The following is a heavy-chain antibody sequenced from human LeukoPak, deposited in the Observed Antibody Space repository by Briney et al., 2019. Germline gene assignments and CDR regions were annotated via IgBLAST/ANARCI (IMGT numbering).Heavy chain of an antibody. CDR1: GFTFSGSA. J-gene: IGHJ6*03. CDR3: TREGRYSSSWVYYYYMDV. Sequence: GGSLRLSCAASGFTFSGSAMHWVRQASGKGLEGVGRIRSKANSYATAYAASGKGRFTISRDDSKNTAYLQMNSLKTEDTAVYYCTREGRYSSSWVYYYYMDVWGKGTTVTVSS. CDR2: IRSKANSYAT. V-gene: IGHV3-73*01. D-gene: IGHD6-13*01.